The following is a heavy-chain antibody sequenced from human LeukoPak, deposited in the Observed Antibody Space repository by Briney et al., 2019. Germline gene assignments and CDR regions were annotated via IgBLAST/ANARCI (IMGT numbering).Heavy chain of an antibody. V-gene: IGHV3-23*01. CDR2: RRDEGDT. Sequence: GSLRLSCAASGCIFSRYAMRWVRQAPARGVEWVSGRRDEGDTFYADSVKGRFTLSRNDSRDTVHLQPNNLSCEDTGIYYCWKASWVSNADAVVWGKGTLVTVST. D-gene: IGHD3-16*01. CDR3: WKASWVSNADAVV. CDR1: GCIFSRYA. J-gene: IGHJ1*01.